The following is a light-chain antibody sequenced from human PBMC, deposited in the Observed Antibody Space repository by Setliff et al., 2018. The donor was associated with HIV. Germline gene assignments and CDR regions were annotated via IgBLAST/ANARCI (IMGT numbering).Light chain of an antibody. Sequence: QSVLTQPPSASGTPGQRVTISCSGSSFNIGSNYVYWYQQLPGTAPKLLIYRNNQRPSGVHDRFSGSKSGTSASLAISGLRSEDEADYYCAAWDDSLSGHVVFGGGTQLT. CDR1: SFNIGSNY. V-gene: IGLV1-47*01. J-gene: IGLJ2*01. CDR2: RNN. CDR3: AAWDDSLSGHVV.